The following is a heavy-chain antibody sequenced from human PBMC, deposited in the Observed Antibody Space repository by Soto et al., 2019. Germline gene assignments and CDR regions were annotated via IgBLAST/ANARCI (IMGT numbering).Heavy chain of an antibody. Sequence: NPSETLSLTCTVSGGSISSYYWSWIRQPPGKGLEWIGYIFYSGSTNYNPSLKSRVTISIDTSKDQFSLKLSSVTAADTAVYFCARDRYYYDGSSYSTDAFDIWGQGTMVTVSS. V-gene: IGHV4-59*01. CDR1: GGSISSYY. CDR2: IFYSGST. D-gene: IGHD3-22*01. J-gene: IGHJ3*02. CDR3: ARDRYYYDGSSYSTDAFDI.